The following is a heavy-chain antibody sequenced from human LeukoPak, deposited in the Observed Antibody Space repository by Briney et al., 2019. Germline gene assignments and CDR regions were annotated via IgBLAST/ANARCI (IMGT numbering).Heavy chain of an antibody. Sequence: PSETLSLTCTVSGGSISSSSYYWGWIRQPPGKGLEWIGSIYYSGSTYYNPSLKSRVTISVDTSKDQFSLKLSSVTAADTAVYYCARVPMVRGVIRTTYYFDYWGQGTLVTVSS. J-gene: IGHJ4*02. CDR3: ARVPMVRGVIRTTYYFDY. CDR2: IYYSGST. D-gene: IGHD3-10*01. CDR1: GGSISSSSYY. V-gene: IGHV4-39*01.